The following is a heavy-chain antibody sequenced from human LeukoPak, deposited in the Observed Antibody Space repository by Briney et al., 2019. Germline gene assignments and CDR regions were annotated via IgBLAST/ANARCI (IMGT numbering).Heavy chain of an antibody. J-gene: IGHJ4*02. CDR3: ARTRGLIRWGEYSYSYFDY. CDR2: IYYSGST. D-gene: IGHD5-18*01. V-gene: IGHV4-59*12. CDR1: GGSISSYY. Sequence: SETLSLTCTVSGGSISSYYWSWIRQPPGKGLEWIGYIYYSGSTNYNPSLKSRVTISVDTSKNQFSLKLSSVTAADTAVYYCARTRGLIRWGEYSYSYFDYWGQGTLVTVSS.